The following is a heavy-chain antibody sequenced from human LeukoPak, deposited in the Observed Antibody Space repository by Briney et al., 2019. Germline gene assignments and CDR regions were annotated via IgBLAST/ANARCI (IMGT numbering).Heavy chain of an antibody. CDR2: ISSSSSYI. CDR1: GFTFSSYA. V-gene: IGHV3-21*01. J-gene: IGHJ4*02. Sequence: PGGSLRLSCAASGFTFSSYAMHWVRQAPGKGLEWVSSISSSSSYINYADSVKGRFTISRDNAKNSLYLQMNSLRAEDTAVYYCARSHDYWGQGTLVTVSS. CDR3: ARSHDY.